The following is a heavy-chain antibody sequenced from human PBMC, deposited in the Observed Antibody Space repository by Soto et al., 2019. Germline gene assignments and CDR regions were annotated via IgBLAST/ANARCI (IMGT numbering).Heavy chain of an antibody. CDR3: AISPQQLDYNWFDP. V-gene: IGHV3-33*01. CDR1: GFTFSSYG. CDR2: IWYDGSNK. J-gene: IGHJ5*02. Sequence: GGSLRLSCAASGFTFSSYGMHWVRQAPGKGLEWVAVIWYDGSNKYYADSVKGRFTISRDNSKNTLYLQMNSLRAEDTAVYYCAISPQQLDYNWFDPWGQGTLVTVSS. D-gene: IGHD6-13*01.